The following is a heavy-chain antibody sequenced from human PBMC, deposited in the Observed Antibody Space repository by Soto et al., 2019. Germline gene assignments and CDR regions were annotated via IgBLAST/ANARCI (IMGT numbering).Heavy chain of an antibody. D-gene: IGHD2-15*01. CDR3: ARDRPAALAGILDYNWFDP. V-gene: IGHV1-18*04. J-gene: IGHJ5*02. CDR1: GYTFSSYG. Sequence: QVQLVQSGAEVKKPGASVKVSCRASGYTFSSYGITWVRQAPGQGLEWMGWISGYNGDTYYAQNLQGRVTLTTDTSTNTAYMEMRSLTSDDTAVYFCARDRPAALAGILDYNWFDPWGQGTLVTVSS. CDR2: ISGYNGDT.